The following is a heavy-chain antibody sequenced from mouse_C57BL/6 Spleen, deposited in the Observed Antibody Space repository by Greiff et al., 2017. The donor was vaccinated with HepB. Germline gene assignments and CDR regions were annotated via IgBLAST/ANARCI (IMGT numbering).Heavy chain of an antibody. Sequence: QVQLQQPGAEFVKPGASVKLSCKASGYTFTSYWMHWVTQRPGRGLEWIGRIDPNSGGTKYNEKFKSKATLTVDKPSSTAYMQLSSLTSEGSAVYYCERSKGCGEDWYCDVWGTGTTASVSS. J-gene: IGHJ1*03. V-gene: IGHV1-62-3*01. CDR2: IDPNSGGT. CDR3: ERSKGCGEDWYCDV. D-gene: IGHD2-13*01. CDR1: GYTFTSYW.